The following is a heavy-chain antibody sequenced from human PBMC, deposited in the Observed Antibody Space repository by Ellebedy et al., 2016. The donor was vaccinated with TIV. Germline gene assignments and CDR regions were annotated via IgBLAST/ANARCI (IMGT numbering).Heavy chain of an antibody. D-gene: IGHD3-22*01. J-gene: IGHJ4*02. CDR1: GFTFSSYG. CDR3: VRDLTNYGSSSY. V-gene: IGHV3-21*04. Sequence: GESLKISCAASGFTFSSYGMNWVRQAPGKGLEWVSSISSSSSYIYYADSVKGRFTISRDNAKNSLYLQVNSLRAEDTTVYYCVRDLTNYGSSSYWGQGTLVTVSS. CDR2: ISSSSSYI.